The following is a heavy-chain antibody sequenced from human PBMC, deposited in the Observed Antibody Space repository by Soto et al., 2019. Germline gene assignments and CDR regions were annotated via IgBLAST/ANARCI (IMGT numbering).Heavy chain of an antibody. D-gene: IGHD5-18*01. J-gene: IGHJ4*02. CDR3: ARDRRFGNGYSLGFDY. CDR2: VSFDGNNK. CDR1: GFSFSSYS. Sequence: QVQLVESGGGVVQPGRSLRLSCVGTGFSFSSYSMHWVRQAPGKGLEWVAVVSFDGNNKYYANSVKDRFTVSRDNSKNTIYVQMNSLKPEDTAVYYCARDRRFGNGYSLGFDYWGQGTLVTVSS. V-gene: IGHV3-30-3*01.